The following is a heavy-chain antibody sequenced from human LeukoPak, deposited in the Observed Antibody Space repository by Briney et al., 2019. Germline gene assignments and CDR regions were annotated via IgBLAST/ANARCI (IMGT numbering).Heavy chain of an antibody. D-gene: IGHD1-26*01. V-gene: IGHV3-30*18. Sequence: GRSLRLSCAASGFTFSSYGMHWVRQAPGKGLEWVAVISYDGSNKYYADSVKGRFTISRDNSKNTLYLQMNSLRAEDTAVYYCAKDSRHGGGSYTDYWGQGTLVTVSS. CDR3: AKDSRHGGGSYTDY. CDR1: GFTFSSYG. CDR2: ISYDGSNK. J-gene: IGHJ4*02.